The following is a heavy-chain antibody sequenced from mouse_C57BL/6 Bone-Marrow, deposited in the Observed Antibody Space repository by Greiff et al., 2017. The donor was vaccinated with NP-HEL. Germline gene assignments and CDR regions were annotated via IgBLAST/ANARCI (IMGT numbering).Heavy chain of an antibody. V-gene: IGHV5-17*01. CDR3: ARRYRGLYYYAMDY. D-gene: IGHD2-12*01. CDR2: ISSGSSTI. J-gene: IGHJ4*01. CDR1: GFTFSDYG. Sequence: EVQLQESGGGLVKPGGSLKLSCAASGFTFSDYGMHWVRQAPEKGLEWVAYISSGSSTIYYADTVKGRFTISTDNAKNTLFLQMTSLRSEDTAMYYCARRYRGLYYYAMDYWGQGTSVTVSS.